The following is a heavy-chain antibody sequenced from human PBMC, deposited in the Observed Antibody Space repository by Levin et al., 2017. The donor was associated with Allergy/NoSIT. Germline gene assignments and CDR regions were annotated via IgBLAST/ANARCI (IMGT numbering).Heavy chain of an antibody. D-gene: IGHD3-10*01. CDR1: GFKFSSHG. CDR3: ARDPGNDEPIDY. CDR2: IWHDGSSK. V-gene: IGHV3-33*01. J-gene: IGHJ4*02. Sequence: GESLKISCVASGFKFSSHGMHWVRQAPGKGLEWVAVIWHDGSSKDHADSVKGRFTISRDNSKNTLHLQMNSLRAEDTAVYYCARDPGNDEPIDYWGQGTLVTVSS.